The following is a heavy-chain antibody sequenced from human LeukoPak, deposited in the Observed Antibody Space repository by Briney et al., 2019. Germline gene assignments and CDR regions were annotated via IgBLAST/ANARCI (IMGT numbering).Heavy chain of an antibody. D-gene: IGHD3-3*01. J-gene: IGHJ4*02. CDR2: IYSGGST. CDR1: GFTFSSNY. V-gene: IGHV3-66*02. Sequence: PGGSLRLSCAATGFTFSSNYMSWVRQAPGKGLEWVSVIYSGGSTYYSDSVKGRCTISRDKCKNTRYLQMNSLRAEDTAVYYCARAGYDFWSGYYTLPSFDYWGQGTLVTVSS. CDR3: ARAGYDFWSGYYTLPSFDY.